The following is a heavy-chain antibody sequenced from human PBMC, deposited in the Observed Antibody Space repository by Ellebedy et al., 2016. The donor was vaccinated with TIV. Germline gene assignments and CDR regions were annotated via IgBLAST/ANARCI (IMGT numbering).Heavy chain of an antibody. Sequence: GESLKISCKGSGYSFSNYWIGWVRQMPGKGLEWMGMIYPGDSDTRYSPSFQGQVIISADKSINTAYLQWSSLKASDSAMYYCARPTTVVTREDDAFDIWGQGTMVTVSS. J-gene: IGHJ3*02. CDR1: GYSFSNYW. D-gene: IGHD4-23*01. CDR2: IYPGDSDT. V-gene: IGHV5-51*01. CDR3: ARPTTVVTREDDAFDI.